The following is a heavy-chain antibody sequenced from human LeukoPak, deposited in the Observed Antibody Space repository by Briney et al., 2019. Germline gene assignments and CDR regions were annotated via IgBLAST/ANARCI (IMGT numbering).Heavy chain of an antibody. D-gene: IGHD6-19*01. CDR2: ISWNSGSI. J-gene: IGHJ4*02. V-gene: IGHV3-9*01. CDR1: GSTFYDYA. Sequence: GGSLRLSCAASGSTFYDYAMHWVRHAPGKGLEWVSGISWNSGSIGYADSVKGRFTISRDNAKNSLYLQMNSLRAEDTALYYCAKDTGYSSGWYLFDYWGQGTLVTVSS. CDR3: AKDTGYSSGWYLFDY.